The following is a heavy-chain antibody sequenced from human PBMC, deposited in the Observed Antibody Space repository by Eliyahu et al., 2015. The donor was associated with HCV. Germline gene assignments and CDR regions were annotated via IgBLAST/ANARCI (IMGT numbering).Heavy chain of an antibody. CDR2: INHSGST. CDR1: GGSFSGYY. J-gene: IGHJ2*01. Sequence: QVQLQQWGAGLLKPSETLSLTCAVYGGSFSGYYWSWIRQPPGKGLEWIGEINHSGSTNYNPSLKSRVTISVDTSKNQFSLKLSSVTAADTAVYYCARAFRWYFDLWGRGTLVTVSS. CDR3: ARAFRWYFDL. D-gene: IGHD2/OR15-2a*01. V-gene: IGHV4-34*01.